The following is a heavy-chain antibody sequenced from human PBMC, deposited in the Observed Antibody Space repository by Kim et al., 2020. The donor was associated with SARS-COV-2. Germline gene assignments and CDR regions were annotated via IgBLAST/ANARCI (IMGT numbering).Heavy chain of an antibody. CDR2: ISGSGGST. CDR3: AKIRGSGQTWADAFDI. J-gene: IGHJ3*02. CDR1: GFTFSSYA. D-gene: IGHD2-15*01. V-gene: IGHV3-23*01. Sequence: GGSLRLSCAASGFTFSSYAMSWVRQAPGKGLEWVSAISGSGGSTYYADSVKGRFTISRDNSKNTLYLQMNSLRAEDTAVYYCAKIRGSGQTWADAFDIWGQGTMVTVSS.